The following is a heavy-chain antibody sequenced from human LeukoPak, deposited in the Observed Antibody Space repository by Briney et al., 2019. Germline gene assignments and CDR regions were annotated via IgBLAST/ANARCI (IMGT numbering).Heavy chain of an antibody. CDR1: GFTFSSYS. V-gene: IGHV3-21*04. D-gene: IGHD3-22*01. Sequence: GGSLRLSCAASGFTFSSYSMNWVRQAPGKGLEWVSSISSSSSYIYYADSVKGRFTISRDNAKNTLYVQVNSLGTEDTAAYYCAKGSYYDSSGSFYFDYWGQGTLVTVSS. J-gene: IGHJ4*02. CDR2: ISSSSSYI. CDR3: AKGSYYDSSGSFYFDY.